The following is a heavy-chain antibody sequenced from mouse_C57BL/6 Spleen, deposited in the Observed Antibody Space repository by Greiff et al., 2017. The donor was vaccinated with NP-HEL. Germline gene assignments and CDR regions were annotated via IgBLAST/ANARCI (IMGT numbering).Heavy chain of an antibody. J-gene: IGHJ4*01. Sequence: EVKLMESGGGLVQPGGSLKLSCAASGFTFSDYYMYWVRQTPEKRLEWVAYISNGGGSTYYPDTVKGRFTISRDNAKNTLYLQMSRLKSEDTAMYYCARIYYDYGYAMDYWGQGTSVTVSS. CDR2: ISNGGGST. CDR3: ARIYYDYGYAMDY. CDR1: GFTFSDYY. D-gene: IGHD2-4*01. V-gene: IGHV5-12*01.